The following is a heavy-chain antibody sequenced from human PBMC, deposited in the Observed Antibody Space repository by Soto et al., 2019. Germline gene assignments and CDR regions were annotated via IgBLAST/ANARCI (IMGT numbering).Heavy chain of an antibody. D-gene: IGHD3-10*01. Sequence: QITLKESGPTLVIPTQTLTLTCTFSGFSLRTDGVGVGWLRQPPGKALEWLALIYWDDDKRYSPSLRNRLTIPKDTSKNQVVLTMTNMDPVDTATYYCAHRGLRFLGPDYWGQGILVTVSS. CDR3: AHRGLRFLGPDY. CDR2: IYWDDDK. J-gene: IGHJ4*02. V-gene: IGHV2-5*02. CDR1: GFSLRTDGVG.